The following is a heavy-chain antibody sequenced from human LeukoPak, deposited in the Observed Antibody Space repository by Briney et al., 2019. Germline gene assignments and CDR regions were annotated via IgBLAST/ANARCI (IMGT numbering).Heavy chain of an antibody. D-gene: IGHD3-10*01. CDR1: VFTLSSYA. V-gene: IGHV3-23*01. Sequence: PGGSLRLSCAASVFTLSSYATSWVRQAPGKGLEWVSAISASGADTYYADSVKGRFTISRDTSKNTVYLQMDSLRDEDTAVYYCAKQLDSGNFYPTGDDYWGQGTLVTVSS. CDR2: ISASGADT. J-gene: IGHJ4*02. CDR3: AKQLDSGNFYPTGDDY.